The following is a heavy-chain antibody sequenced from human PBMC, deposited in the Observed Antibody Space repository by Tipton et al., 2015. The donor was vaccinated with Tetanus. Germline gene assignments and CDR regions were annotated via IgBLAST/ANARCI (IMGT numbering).Heavy chain of an antibody. Sequence: SLRLSCAASGFTFSSFGMHWVRQAPGKGLEWVAVIWSDGSKKYYADSVKGRFTISRDNSKSTLFLQMNSLRDDDTAVYYCARRGEARANWFDSWGQGTLVTVSS. CDR1: GFTFSSFG. J-gene: IGHJ5*01. CDR2: IWSDGSKK. CDR3: ARRGEARANWFDS. D-gene: IGHD2-21*01. V-gene: IGHV3-33*01.